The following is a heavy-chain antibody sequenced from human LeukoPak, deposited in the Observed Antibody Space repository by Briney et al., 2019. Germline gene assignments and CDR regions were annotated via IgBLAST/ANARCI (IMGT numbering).Heavy chain of an antibody. J-gene: IGHJ4*02. CDR2: ISSSGSTI. CDR1: GFTFSSYE. D-gene: IGHD3-10*01. V-gene: IGHV3-48*03. CDR3: ARDSLWFGELLPYDY. Sequence: GGSLRLSCAASGFTFSSYEMNWVRQAPGKGLEWVSYISSSGSTIYYADSVKGRFTISRDNAKNSLYLQMNSLRAEDTAVHYCARDSLWFGELLPYDYWGQGTLVTVSS.